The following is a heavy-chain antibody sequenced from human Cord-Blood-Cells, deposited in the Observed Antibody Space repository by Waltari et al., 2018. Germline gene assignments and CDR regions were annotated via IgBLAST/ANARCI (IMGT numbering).Heavy chain of an antibody. J-gene: IGHJ5*02. Sequence: QVQLQQWGAGLLKPSETLSLTCAVYGRCFSGYYWSWIRQPPGKGLEWIGEINHSGSTNYNPPLKSRVTISVDTSKNQFSLKLSSVTAADTAVYYCARAHNWFDPWGQGTLVTVSS. CDR1: GRCFSGYY. CDR3: ARAHNWFDP. CDR2: INHSGST. V-gene: IGHV4-34*01.